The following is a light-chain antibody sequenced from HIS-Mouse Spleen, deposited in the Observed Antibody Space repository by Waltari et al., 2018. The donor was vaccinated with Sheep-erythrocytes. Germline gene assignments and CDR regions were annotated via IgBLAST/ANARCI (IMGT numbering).Light chain of an antibody. V-gene: IGLV2-11*01. CDR2: DVS. J-gene: IGLJ1*01. CDR3: CSYAGSYNHV. CDR1: RRHVGGYNY. Sequence: QSALTPPRSVSGSPGQSVTISFPGTRRHVGGYNYVSWYQQHPGKAPKLMIYDVSKRPSGVPDRFSGSKSGNTASLTISGLQAEDEADYYCCSYAGSYNHVFATGTKVTVL.